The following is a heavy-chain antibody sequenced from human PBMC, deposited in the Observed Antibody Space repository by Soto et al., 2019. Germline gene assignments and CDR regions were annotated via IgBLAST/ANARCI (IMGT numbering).Heavy chain of an antibody. V-gene: IGHV1-18*01. D-gene: IGHD3-3*01. Sequence: ASVKVSCKASGYTFTSYGISRVRQAPGQGLEWMGWISAYNGNTNYAQKLQGRVTMTTDTSASTAYMELRSLRSDDTAVYYCARCDYDFWSGYYNWFDPWGQGNLVPVSS. J-gene: IGHJ5*02. CDR3: ARCDYDFWSGYYNWFDP. CDR2: ISAYNGNT. CDR1: GYTFTSYG.